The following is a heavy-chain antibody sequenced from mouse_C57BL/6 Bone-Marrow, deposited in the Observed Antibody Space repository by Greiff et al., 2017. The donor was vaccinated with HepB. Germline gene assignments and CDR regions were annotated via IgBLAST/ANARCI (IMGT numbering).Heavy chain of an antibody. D-gene: IGHD1-1*01. CDR3: ATTVVEDYYAMDY. CDR1: GFTFSDYG. Sequence: EVMLVESGGGLVKPGGSLKLSCAASGFTFSDYGMHWVRQAPEKGLEWVAYISSGSSTIYYADTVKGRFTISRDNAKNTLFLQMTSLRSEDTAMYDCATTVVEDYYAMDYWGQGTSVTVSS. V-gene: IGHV5-17*01. CDR2: ISSGSSTI. J-gene: IGHJ4*01.